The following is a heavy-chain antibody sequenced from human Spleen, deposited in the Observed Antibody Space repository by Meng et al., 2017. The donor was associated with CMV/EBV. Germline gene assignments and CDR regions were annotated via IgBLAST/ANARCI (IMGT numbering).Heavy chain of an antibody. Sequence: GESLKISCVLSGFSVTNTYAMSWVRQAPGEGLEWVSGLSGSGGATYYADSVKGRFTISRDNSKNTLYLDMNSLRAEDTAIYYCAKHYCTSASCYGNYFEYWGQGTLVTVSS. CDR1: GFSVTNTYA. V-gene: IGHV3-23*01. D-gene: IGHD2-2*01. CDR2: LSGSGGAT. J-gene: IGHJ4*02. CDR3: AKHYCTSASCYGNYFEY.